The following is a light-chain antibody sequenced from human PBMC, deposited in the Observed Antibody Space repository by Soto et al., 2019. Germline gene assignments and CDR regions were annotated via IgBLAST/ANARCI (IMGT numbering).Light chain of an antibody. CDR1: SSDVGGYNY. CDR3: SSYTSSSTLVYV. V-gene: IGLV2-14*01. J-gene: IGLJ1*01. Sequence: QSALTQPASVSGSPGQSITISCTGTSSDVGGYNYVSWYQQHPGKAPKLMIYEVSNRPSGVSTRFSGSTSGNTASLTISGLQAEDEADYYCSSYTSSSTLVYVFGTGTKVTVL. CDR2: EVS.